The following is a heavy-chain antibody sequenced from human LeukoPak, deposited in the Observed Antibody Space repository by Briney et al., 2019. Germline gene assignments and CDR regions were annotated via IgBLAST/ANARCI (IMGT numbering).Heavy chain of an antibody. CDR3: ARAPLDYGGNFDY. CDR1: GFTFSDYY. CDR2: ISSSGSTI. D-gene: IGHD4-23*01. Sequence: PGGSLRLSCAASGFTFSDYYMSWIHQAPGKGLEWVSYISSSGSTIYYADSVKDRFTISRDNAKNSLYLQMNSLRAEDTAVYYCARAPLDYGGNFDYWGQGTLVTVSS. J-gene: IGHJ4*02. V-gene: IGHV3-11*04.